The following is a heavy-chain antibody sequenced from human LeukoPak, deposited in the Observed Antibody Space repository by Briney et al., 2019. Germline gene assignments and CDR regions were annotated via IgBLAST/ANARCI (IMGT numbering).Heavy chain of an antibody. V-gene: IGHV5-51*01. CDR3: ARAHSFYSSGWSPFDS. CDR2: IHPADSDT. CDR1: GFSFASYW. D-gene: IGHD6-19*01. Sequence: GESLKISCQGFGFSFASYWIGWVRQMPGKGLEWMGIIHPADSDTRYSPPFQGQVTISADKSISTAYLQWSSLKASDTAMYYCARAHSFYSSGWSPFDSWGQGSLVTVSS. J-gene: IGHJ4*02.